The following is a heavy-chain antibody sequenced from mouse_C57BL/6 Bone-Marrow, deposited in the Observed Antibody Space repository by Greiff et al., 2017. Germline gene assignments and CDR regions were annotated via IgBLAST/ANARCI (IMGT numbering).Heavy chain of an antibody. J-gene: IGHJ4*01. V-gene: IGHV5-17*01. Sequence: EVQLVESGGGLVKPGGSLKLSCAASGFTFSDYGMHWVRQAPEKGLEWVAYISSGSSTIYYADTVKGRFTISRDNAKNTLFLQMTSLRSEDTAMYYCARSDGDYHYYAMDYWGQGTSVTVSS. CDR2: ISSGSSTI. CDR3: ARSDGDYHYYAMDY. CDR1: GFTFSDYG. D-gene: IGHD2-13*01.